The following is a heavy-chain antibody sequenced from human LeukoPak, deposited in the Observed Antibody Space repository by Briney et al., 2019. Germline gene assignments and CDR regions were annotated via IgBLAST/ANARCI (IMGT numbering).Heavy chain of an antibody. V-gene: IGHV3-21*01. Sequence: GGSLRLSCAASGFTFSSYSMNWVRQAPGKGLEWVSSISSSSSYIYYADSVKGRFTISRDNAKNSLYLQMNSLRAEDTAVYYCARDRSCSSTSCSDAFDIWGQGTMVTVSS. CDR2: ISSSSSYI. CDR1: GFTFSSYS. CDR3: ARDRSCSSTSCSDAFDI. D-gene: IGHD2-2*01. J-gene: IGHJ3*02.